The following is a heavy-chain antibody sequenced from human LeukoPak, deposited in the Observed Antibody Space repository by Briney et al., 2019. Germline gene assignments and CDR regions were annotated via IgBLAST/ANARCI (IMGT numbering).Heavy chain of an antibody. J-gene: IGHJ4*02. Sequence: ASVKVSCKASGYAFTGYYMHWVRQAPGQGPEWMGWINPNSGGTKYAQQFQGRVTMTRDTSISTAYLELSSLISDDTAVYYCARAEVIDYWGQGTLVTVSS. CDR2: INPNSGGT. CDR1: GYAFTGYY. D-gene: IGHD3-22*01. V-gene: IGHV1-2*02. CDR3: ARAEVIDY.